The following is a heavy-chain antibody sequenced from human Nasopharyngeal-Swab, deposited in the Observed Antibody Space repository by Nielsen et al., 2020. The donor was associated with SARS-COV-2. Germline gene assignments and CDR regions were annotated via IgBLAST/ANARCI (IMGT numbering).Heavy chain of an antibody. CDR3: TLSIAARPDY. D-gene: IGHD6-6*01. CDR2: IKSKTDGGTT. CDR1: GFTFSSYS. J-gene: IGHJ4*02. Sequence: GESLKISCAASGFTFSSYSMSWVRQAPGKGLEWVGRIKSKTDGGTTDYAAPVKGRFTISRDDSKNTLYLQMNSLKTEDTAVYYCTLSIAARPDYWGQGTLVTVSS. V-gene: IGHV3-15*01.